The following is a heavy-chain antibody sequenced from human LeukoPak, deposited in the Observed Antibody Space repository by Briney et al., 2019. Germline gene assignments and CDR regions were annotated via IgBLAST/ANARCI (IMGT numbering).Heavy chain of an antibody. D-gene: IGHD3-22*01. CDR1: GYTFTSYY. Sequence: ASVKVSCKASGYTFTSYYMHWVRQAPGQGLEWMEIINPSGGSTSYAQKFQGRVTMTRDMSTSTVYMELSSLRSEDTAVYYCARDLVVGGLYYYDSSGCPDYWGQGTLVTVSS. V-gene: IGHV1-46*01. J-gene: IGHJ4*02. CDR3: ARDLVVGGLYYYDSSGCPDY. CDR2: INPSGGST.